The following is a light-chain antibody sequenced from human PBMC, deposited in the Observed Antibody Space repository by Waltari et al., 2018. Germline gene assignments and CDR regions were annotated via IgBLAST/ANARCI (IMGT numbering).Light chain of an antibody. CDR1: SSNIGAGYD. V-gene: IGLV1-40*01. CDR2: GNS. J-gene: IGLJ3*02. CDR3: QSYDSSLSGSV. Sequence: HSVLTPPPSVSGAPGQRVTISRTGSSSNIGAGYDVPWYQQPPGTAPKLLIYGNSNRPSGVPDRFSGSKSGTSASLAITGLQAEDEADYYCQSYDSSLSGSVFGGGTKLTVL.